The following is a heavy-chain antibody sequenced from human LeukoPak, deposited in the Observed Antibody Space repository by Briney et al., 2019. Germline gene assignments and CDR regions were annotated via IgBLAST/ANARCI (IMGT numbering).Heavy chain of an antibody. CDR2: IYYSGST. CDR1: GGSISGYY. V-gene: IGHV4-59*01. Sequence: PSETLSLTCTVSGGSISGYYWSWIRQPPGKGLEWIGYIYYSGSTNYNPSLKSRVTISVDTSKNQFSLKLSSVTAADTAVYYCAREYDQLLNWFDPWGQGTLVTVSS. D-gene: IGHD2-2*01. J-gene: IGHJ5*02. CDR3: AREYDQLLNWFDP.